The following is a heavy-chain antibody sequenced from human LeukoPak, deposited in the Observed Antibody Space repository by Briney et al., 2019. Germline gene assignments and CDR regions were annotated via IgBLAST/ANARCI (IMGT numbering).Heavy chain of an antibody. Sequence: SETLSLTCTVSTGSLNSYYWGWVRQPAGRGLEWIGRIYTTGKTDYNPSLQSRVTMAVDTTKKLFSLNLRSVAAADTSIYYCAKHGYTASHYFLDYWSQGTLVSVSS. V-gene: IGHV4-4*07. CDR2: IYTTGKT. CDR1: TGSLNSYY. D-gene: IGHD3-16*02. J-gene: IGHJ4*02. CDR3: AKHGYTASHYFLDY.